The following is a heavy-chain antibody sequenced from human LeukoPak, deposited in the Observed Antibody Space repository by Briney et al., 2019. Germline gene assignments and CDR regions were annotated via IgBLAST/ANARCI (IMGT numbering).Heavy chain of an antibody. Sequence: KPGGSLRLSCAASGFNFSDYYMSWIRQAPGKGLEWVSYISSSGSTIYYADSVKGRFTISRDNAKNSLYLQMNSLRAEHTAVYYCARTHRTYYDFWSGSYLDYWGQGTLVTVSS. CDR3: ARTHRTYYDFWSGSYLDY. V-gene: IGHV3-11*01. CDR2: ISSSGSTI. CDR1: GFNFSDYY. J-gene: IGHJ4*02. D-gene: IGHD3-3*01.